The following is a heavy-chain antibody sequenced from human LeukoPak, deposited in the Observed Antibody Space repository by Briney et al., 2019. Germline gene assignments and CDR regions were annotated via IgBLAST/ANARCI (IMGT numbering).Heavy chain of an antibody. CDR2: INHSGST. J-gene: IGHJ4*02. CDR1: GGSFSGYY. V-gene: IGHV4-34*01. Sequence: SKTLSLTCAVYGGSFSGYYWSWIRQPPGKGLERIGEINHSGSTNYNPSLKSRVTISVDTSKNQFSLKLSSVTAADTAVYYCERGRFKLELRSPARQYYFDYWGQGTLVTVSS. D-gene: IGHD1-7*01. CDR3: ERGRFKLELRSPARQYYFDY.